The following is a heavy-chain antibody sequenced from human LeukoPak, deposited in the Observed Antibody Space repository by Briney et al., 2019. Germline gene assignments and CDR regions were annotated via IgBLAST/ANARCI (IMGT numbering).Heavy chain of an antibody. V-gene: IGHV4-59*08. CDR2: IYYSGST. CDR3: ASSTHDDYGDYALNAFDI. Sequence: SETLSLTCTVSGGSISSYYWSWIRQPRGKGLEWIGSIYYSGSTNYNPSLKSRVTISVDTSKNQFSLKLSSVTAADTAVYYCASSTHDDYGDYALNAFDIWGQGTMVTVSS. CDR1: GGSISSYY. J-gene: IGHJ3*02. D-gene: IGHD4-17*01.